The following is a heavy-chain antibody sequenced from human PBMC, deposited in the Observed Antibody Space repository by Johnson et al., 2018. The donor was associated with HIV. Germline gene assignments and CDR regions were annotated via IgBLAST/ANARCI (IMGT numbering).Heavy chain of an antibody. V-gene: IGHV3-30*14. Sequence: VQLVESGGGVVQPGGSLRLSCAASGFTFSSYAMHWVRQAPGKGLEWLIVISYDGSNTYYADSVKGRFTISRDNSGNTLYLQMASLRVEDTAVYYCASTRLGAFDIWGQGTMVTVSS. CDR3: ASTRLGAFDI. CDR1: GFTFSSYA. D-gene: IGHD6-6*01. CDR2: ISYDGSNT. J-gene: IGHJ3*02.